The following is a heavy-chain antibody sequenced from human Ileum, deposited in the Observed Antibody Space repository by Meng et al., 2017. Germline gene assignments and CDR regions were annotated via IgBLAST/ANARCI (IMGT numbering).Heavy chain of an antibody. V-gene: IGHV1-46*02. CDR3: ARVGAVASFDY. J-gene: IGHJ4*02. Sequence: QVQLVQSGAEVKKPGASVKVSCKASGYNFNSYYMHWVRQAPGQGLEWMGIINTSGGSTSYAQKFQGRVTMTRDTSTSTVYMELSSLRSEDTAVYYCARVGAVASFDYWGQGTLVTVSS. CDR1: GYNFNSYY. CDR2: INTSGGST. D-gene: IGHD6-19*01.